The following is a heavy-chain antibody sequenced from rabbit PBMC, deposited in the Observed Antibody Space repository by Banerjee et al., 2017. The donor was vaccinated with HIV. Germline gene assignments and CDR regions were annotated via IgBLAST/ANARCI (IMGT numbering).Heavy chain of an antibody. CDR3: ARSTYGGAGSAYSTRLDL. CDR2: IYAGDGNT. V-gene: IGHV1S45*01. J-gene: IGHJ6*01. CDR1: GFDFSSGYW. Sequence: QEQLKETGGGLVQPGGSLTLSCKASGFDFSSGYWICWVRQAPGKGPEWIGCIYAGDGNTYYASWAKGRFTISKTSSTTVTLQMTSLTAADTAPYFCARSTYGGAGSAYSTRLDLWGPGTLVTVS. D-gene: IGHD7-1*01.